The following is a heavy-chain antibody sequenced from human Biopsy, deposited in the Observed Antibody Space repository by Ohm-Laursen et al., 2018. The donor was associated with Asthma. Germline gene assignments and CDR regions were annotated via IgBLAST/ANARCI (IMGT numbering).Heavy chain of an antibody. Sequence: GASVKVSCKASGDSFSIFTYSWVRQAPGLGLEWMGGISPVFGSTNIAQKFQGRVTISADIFTKTAYLEVSSLRSDDTAVYYCASPSSSREILYYYYNMDIWGQGTTVTVSS. CDR1: GDSFSIFT. V-gene: IGHV1-69*06. CDR2: ISPVFGST. CDR3: ASPSSSREILYYYYNMDI. D-gene: IGHD6-13*01. J-gene: IGHJ6*02.